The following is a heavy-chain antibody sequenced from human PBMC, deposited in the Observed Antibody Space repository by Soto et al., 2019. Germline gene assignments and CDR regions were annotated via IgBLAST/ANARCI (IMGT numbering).Heavy chain of an antibody. D-gene: IGHD6-13*01. CDR2: LIPIFGTA. Sequence: QVQLVQSGAEVKKPGSSVKVSCKASGGTFSSSAISWVLQAHGQGLEWLGGLIPIFGTANYAQKFQGRVTITADESTSTASMDLSSLRSEDTAVYYCETSDSRSWYVVTSGMDDWGRGTKVSVSS. CDR3: ETSDSRSWYVVTSGMDD. J-gene: IGHJ6*02. CDR1: GGTFSSSA. V-gene: IGHV1-69*01.